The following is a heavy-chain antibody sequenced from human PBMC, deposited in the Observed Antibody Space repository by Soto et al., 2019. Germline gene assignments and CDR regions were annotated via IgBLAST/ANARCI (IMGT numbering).Heavy chain of an antibody. CDR1: GYTFTGYY. J-gene: IGHJ4*02. CDR2: INPNSGGT. V-gene: IGHV1-2*04. D-gene: IGHD2-21*02. CDR3: ARGGHVVVVTAALDY. Sequence: ASVTGSCKASGYTFTGYYMRWVRQAPGQGLEWMGWINPNSGGTNYAQKFQGWVTMTRDTSISTLYMELTSLTSDDTAIYYCARGGHVVVVTAALDYWGQGTLVTVSS.